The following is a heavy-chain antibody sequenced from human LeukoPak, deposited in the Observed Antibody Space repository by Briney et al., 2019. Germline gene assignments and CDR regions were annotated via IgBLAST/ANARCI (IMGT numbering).Heavy chain of an antibody. CDR2: IGGGGYPT. J-gene: IGHJ4*02. V-gene: IGHV3-23*01. D-gene: IGHD3-10*01. Sequence: TGGSLRLSCAASGFTFSIYGMAWVRQVPGKGPEWVSGIGGGGYPTPYTDSVKGRFTISRDNSKNTLYLQMNSLRAEDTAIYYCAKSYDNKNPRVYDYWGQGTLVTVSS. CDR3: AKSYDNKNPRVYDY. CDR1: GFTFSIYG.